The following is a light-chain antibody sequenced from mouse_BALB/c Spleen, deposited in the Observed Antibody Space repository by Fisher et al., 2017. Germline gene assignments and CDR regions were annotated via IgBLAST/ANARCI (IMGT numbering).Light chain of an antibody. CDR3: QQWSSNPLT. Sequence: IVMTQSPAIMSASLGEEITLTCSASSSVSYMHWYQQKSGTSPKLWIYRTSNLASGVPARFSGSGSGTSYSLTISSMEAEDAATYYCQQWSSNPLTFGAGTKL. CDR2: RTS. CDR1: SSVSY. J-gene: IGKJ5*01. V-gene: IGKV4-80*01.